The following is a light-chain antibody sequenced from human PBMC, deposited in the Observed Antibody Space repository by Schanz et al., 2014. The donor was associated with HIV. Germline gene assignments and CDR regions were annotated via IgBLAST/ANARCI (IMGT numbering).Light chain of an antibody. Sequence: QSALTQPASVSGSPGQSITISCSGASSDVGYSYYVSWYQQQPGRPPKLLIYDVSHRPSGISDRFSGSKSGNTTSLTISGLQAEDEADYYCCSYAGSYTFVFGTGTKVTVL. CDR2: DVS. V-gene: IGLV2-14*03. CDR1: SSDVGYSYY. CDR3: CSYAGSYTFV. J-gene: IGLJ1*01.